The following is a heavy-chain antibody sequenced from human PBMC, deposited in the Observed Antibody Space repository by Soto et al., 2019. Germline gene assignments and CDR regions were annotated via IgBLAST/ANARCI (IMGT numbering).Heavy chain of an antibody. J-gene: IGHJ4*02. V-gene: IGHV5-10-1*01. Sequence: GESLKISCKGSGYDFTSYWINWVRQTPGKGLEWMGRIDPSDSYKTYSPSFQGHVTVSADKSISTAYLQWSSLRSSDTAIYYCTRHYNDGSSGNNHFHYWGQGTLVTVSS. D-gene: IGHD3-22*01. CDR3: TRHYNDGSSGNNHFHY. CDR2: IDPSDSYK. CDR1: GYDFTSYW.